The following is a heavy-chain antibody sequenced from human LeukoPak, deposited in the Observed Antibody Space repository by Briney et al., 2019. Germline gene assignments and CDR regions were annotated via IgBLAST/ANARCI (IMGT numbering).Heavy chain of an antibody. CDR3: AKDFIVVVPAAMGGAFDI. D-gene: IGHD2-2*01. CDR2: ISGSGGST. Sequence: GGSLRLSCAASGFTFSSYAMSWVRQAPGKGLDWVSAISGSGGSTYYADSVKGRFTISRDNSKNTLYLQMNSLRAEDTAVYYCAKDFIVVVPAAMGGAFDIWGQGTMVTVSS. V-gene: IGHV3-23*01. J-gene: IGHJ3*02. CDR1: GFTFSSYA.